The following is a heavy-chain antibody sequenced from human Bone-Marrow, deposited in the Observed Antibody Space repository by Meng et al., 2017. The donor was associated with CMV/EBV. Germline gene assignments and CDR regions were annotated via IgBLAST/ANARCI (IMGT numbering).Heavy chain of an antibody. CDR3: ARDYGMDV. CDR1: GGSFSGYY. J-gene: IGHJ6*02. V-gene: IGHV4-34*01. Sequence: SETLSLTCAVYGGSFSGYYWSWIRQPPGKGLEWIGEINHGGSTNYNPSLKSRVTISVDTSKNQFSLKLSSVTAADTAVYYCARDYGMDVWGQGTTVTVSS. CDR2: INHGGST.